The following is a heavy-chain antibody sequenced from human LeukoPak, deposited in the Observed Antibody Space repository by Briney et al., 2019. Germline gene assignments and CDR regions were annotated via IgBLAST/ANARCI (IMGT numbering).Heavy chain of an antibody. CDR1: GFTFSSYS. CDR2: ISSSSSYI. J-gene: IGHJ6*03. D-gene: IGHD6-19*01. Sequence: GGSLRLSCAAAGFTFSSYSMNWVRQAPGKGLEWVSSISSSSSYIYYADSVKGRFTISRDNAKNSLYLQMNSLRAEDAAVYYCARVGPLMYSSGYYYMDVWGKGTTVTVSS. CDR3: ARVGPLMYSSGYYYMDV. V-gene: IGHV3-21*01.